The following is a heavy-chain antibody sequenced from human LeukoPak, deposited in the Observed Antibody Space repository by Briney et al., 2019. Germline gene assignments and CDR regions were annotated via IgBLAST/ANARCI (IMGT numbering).Heavy chain of an antibody. CDR1: GFTFSNYA. CDR3: AKEAYGSRSFYRPFGY. V-gene: IGHV3-23*01. Sequence: GGSLRLSCAASGFTFSNYAMSWVRQAPGKGLEWVSAISGSGGSTYYADSVKGRFTISRDNSKSTLYLQMNTLRAEDTAVYYCAKEAYGSRSFYRPFGYWGQGTLVTVSS. J-gene: IGHJ4*02. D-gene: IGHD3-10*01. CDR2: ISGSGGST.